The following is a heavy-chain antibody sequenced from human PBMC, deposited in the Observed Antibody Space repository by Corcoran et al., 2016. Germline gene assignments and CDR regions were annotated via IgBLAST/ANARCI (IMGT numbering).Heavy chain of an antibody. V-gene: IGHV1-69*01. Sequence: QVQLVQSGAEVKKPGSSVKVSCKASGGTFSSYAISWVRQAPGQGLEWMGGIIPIFGTANYAQKFQGRVTITADESTRTAYMELSSLRSEETDVYDWARGYSRGWYGVNWFDPWGQGTLVTVSS. J-gene: IGHJ5*02. D-gene: IGHD6-19*01. CDR1: GGTFSSYA. CDR2: IIPIFGTA. CDR3: ARGYSRGWYGVNWFDP.